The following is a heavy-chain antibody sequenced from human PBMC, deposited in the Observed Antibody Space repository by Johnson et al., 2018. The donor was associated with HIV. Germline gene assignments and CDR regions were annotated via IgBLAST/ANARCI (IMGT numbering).Heavy chain of an antibody. J-gene: IGHJ3*02. V-gene: IGHV3-13*01. Sequence: VHLVESGGGVVQPGRSLRLSCAASGFTFSSYAMHWVRQATGKGLEWVSAIGTAGDTYYPGSVKGRFTISRENAKNSLYLQMNSLRAGDTALYYCARAVCRGGRCYSHDAFDIWGQGTMVTVSS. CDR1: GFTFSSYA. D-gene: IGHD2-15*01. CDR2: IGTAGDT. CDR3: ARAVCRGGRCYSHDAFDI.